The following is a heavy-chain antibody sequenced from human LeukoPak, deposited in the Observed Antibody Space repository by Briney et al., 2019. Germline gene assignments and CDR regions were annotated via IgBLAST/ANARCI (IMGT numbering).Heavy chain of an antibody. D-gene: IGHD5-18*01. V-gene: IGHV4-39*01. J-gene: IGHJ4*02. CDR2: IYYSGTT. CDR3: ARRLYSYGNYFGY. CDR1: GGSINSSSSY. Sequence: SETLSLTCTVSGGSINSSSSYWGCIRQPPGKGLEWIGSIYYSGTTYYNPSLKSRVTISVDTSKNQFSLKLSSVTAADTAVYYCARRLYSYGNYFGYWGQGTLVTVSS.